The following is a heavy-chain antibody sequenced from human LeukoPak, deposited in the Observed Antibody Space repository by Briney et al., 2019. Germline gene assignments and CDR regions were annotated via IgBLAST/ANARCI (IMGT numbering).Heavy chain of an antibody. D-gene: IGHD3-22*01. J-gene: IGHJ4*02. CDR3: ARAGPIDSSGSPFDY. Sequence: PGGSLRPSCAASGFTFSSYAMHWVRQAPGKGLEWVAVISYDGSNKYYADSVKGRFTISRDNSKNTLYLQMNSLRAEDTAVYYCARAGPIDSSGSPFDYWGQGTLVTVSS. CDR1: GFTFSSYA. CDR2: ISYDGSNK. V-gene: IGHV3-30*01.